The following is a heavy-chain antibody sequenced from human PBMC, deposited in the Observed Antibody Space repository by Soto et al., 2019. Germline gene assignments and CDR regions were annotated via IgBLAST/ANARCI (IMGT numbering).Heavy chain of an antibody. Sequence: QVQLVQSGAEVKKPGASVKVSCKASGYTFTSYGISWVRQAPGQGLAWMGWISTYNGNTNFTQKLQGRVTMTTDTSTSTAYMELRSLRSDDTAVYYCARDREYNWNYNWFDPWGQGTLVTVSS. CDR3: ARDREYNWNYNWFDP. CDR1: GYTFTSYG. J-gene: IGHJ5*02. D-gene: IGHD1-7*01. CDR2: ISTYNGNT. V-gene: IGHV1-18*01.